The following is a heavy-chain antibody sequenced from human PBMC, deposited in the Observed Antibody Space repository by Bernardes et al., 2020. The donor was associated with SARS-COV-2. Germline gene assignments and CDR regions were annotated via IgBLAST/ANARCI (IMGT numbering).Heavy chain of an antibody. CDR2: IWYNGSNV. J-gene: IGHJ4*02. CDR3: VRGRPIIDY. CDR1: GFTFGKNW. Sequence: GGSLRLSCAGSGFTFGKNWMTWVRQAPGKGLEWVAVIWYNGSNVDYADSVKGRFTISRDNSKNTLYLQMSSLRADDTAVYYCVRGRPIIDYWGQGTLVTVAS. V-gene: IGHV3-33*01.